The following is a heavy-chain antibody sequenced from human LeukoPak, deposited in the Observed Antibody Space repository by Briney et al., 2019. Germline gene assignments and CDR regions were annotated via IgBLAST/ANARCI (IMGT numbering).Heavy chain of an antibody. V-gene: IGHV3-7*04. Sequence: GGSLRLSCAASGFSFSTYWMSWVRAAPGKGLEWVAHIKEDGSEKYYVDSVKGRFTISRDNAKNSLYLEMNSLRVEDTAVYYCARDPRGGSFMYYFDSWGQGTLVTVSS. D-gene: IGHD2-15*01. CDR1: GFSFSTYW. CDR3: ARDPRGGSFMYYFDS. J-gene: IGHJ4*02. CDR2: IKEDGSEK.